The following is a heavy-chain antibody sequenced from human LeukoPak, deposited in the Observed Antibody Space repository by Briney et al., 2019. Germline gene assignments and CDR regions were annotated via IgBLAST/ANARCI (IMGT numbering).Heavy chain of an antibody. CDR2: IYYSGST. J-gene: IGHJ4*02. D-gene: IGHD3-10*01. Sequence: SETLSLTCTVSGVSISSSSYYWGWIRQPPGKGLEWIGSIYYSGSTYYNPSLKSRVTISVDTSKNQFSLKLSSVTAADTAVYYCARSWGDGSGSYWYYFNYWGQGTLVTVSS. CDR3: ARSWGDGSGSYWYYFNY. CDR1: GVSISSSSYY. V-gene: IGHV4-39*01.